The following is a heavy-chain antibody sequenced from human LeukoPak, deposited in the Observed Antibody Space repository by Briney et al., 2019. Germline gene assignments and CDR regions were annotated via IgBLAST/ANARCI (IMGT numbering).Heavy chain of an antibody. Sequence: SETLSLTCTVSGGSISSYYWSWIRQPPGKGLEWIGYIYYSGSTNYNPSLKSRVTISVYTSKNQFSLKLSSVTAADTAVYYCARGSLWYDSLEAFDYWGQGTLVTVSS. D-gene: IGHD3-22*01. CDR2: IYYSGST. V-gene: IGHV4-59*01. CDR3: ARGSLWYDSLEAFDY. J-gene: IGHJ4*02. CDR1: GGSISSYY.